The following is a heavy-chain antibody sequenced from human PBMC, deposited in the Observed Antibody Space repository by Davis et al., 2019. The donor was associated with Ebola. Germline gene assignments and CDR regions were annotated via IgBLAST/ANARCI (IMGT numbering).Heavy chain of an antibody. CDR3: ARDEGAGSGWLGGLDY. D-gene: IGHD6-19*01. CDR2: ISYDGSNK. Sequence: PGGSLRLSCAASGFTFSSYAMHWVRQAPGKGLEWVAVISYDGSNKYYADSVKGRFTISRDNSKNTLYLQMNSLRAEDTAVYYCARDEGAGSGWLGGLDYWGQGTLVTVSS. V-gene: IGHV3-30*04. CDR1: GFTFSSYA. J-gene: IGHJ4*02.